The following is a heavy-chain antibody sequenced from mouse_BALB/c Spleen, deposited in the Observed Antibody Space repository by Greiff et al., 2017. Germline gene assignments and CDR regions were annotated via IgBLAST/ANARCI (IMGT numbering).Heavy chain of an antibody. CDR1: GFTFSSYG. Sequence: EVKLMESGGGLVQPGGSLKLSCAASGFTFSSYGMSWVRQTPDKRLELVATINSNGGSTYYPDSVKGRFTISRDNAKNTLYLQMSSLKSEDTAMYYCGGNYGYYAMDYWGQGTSVTVSS. J-gene: IGHJ4*01. D-gene: IGHD2-1*01. CDR3: GGNYGYYAMDY. V-gene: IGHV5-6-3*01. CDR2: INSNGGST.